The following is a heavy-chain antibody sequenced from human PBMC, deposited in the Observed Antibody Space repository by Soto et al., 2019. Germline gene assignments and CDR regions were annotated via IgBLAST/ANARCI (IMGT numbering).Heavy chain of an antibody. Sequence: GASVKVSCKASGYTFTSYGISWVRQAPGQGLEWMGWISAYNGNANYAQKLQGRVTMTTDTSTSTAYMELRRLRSDDTAVYYCARATPYGDYLYYFDYWGQGTLVTVSS. CDR3: ARATPYGDYLYYFDY. CDR1: GYTFTSYG. J-gene: IGHJ4*02. D-gene: IGHD4-17*01. V-gene: IGHV1-18*01. CDR2: ISAYNGNA.